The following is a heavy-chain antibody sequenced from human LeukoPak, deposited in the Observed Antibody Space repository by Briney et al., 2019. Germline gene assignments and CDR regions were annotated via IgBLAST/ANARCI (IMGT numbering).Heavy chain of an antibody. V-gene: IGHV3-53*01. J-gene: IGHJ1*01. D-gene: IGHD3-10*01. CDR1: GFTFGDYG. Sequence: GGSLRLSCTTSGFTFGDYGMSWVRQAPGKGLEWVSVIYSGGSTYYADSVKGRFTISRDNSKNTLYLQMNSLRAEDTAVYYCAREWYGSGTHNAEYFQHWGQGTLVTVSS. CDR2: IYSGGST. CDR3: AREWYGSGTHNAEYFQH.